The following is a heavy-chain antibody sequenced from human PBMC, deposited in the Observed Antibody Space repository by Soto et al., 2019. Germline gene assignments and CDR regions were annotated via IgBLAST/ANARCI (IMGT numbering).Heavy chain of an antibody. V-gene: IGHV1-3*04. Sequence: QVHLVQSGAEVKQPGTSVKVSCKTSGYTFTRSALHWVRQAPGLRLEWVGWINSGNGNARYSQNFQGRVTMTRDISASTVFLELRNLRSEDTAIYYCAKAESFPSDTSGWGLDPWGQGTLVTVSS. CDR1: GYTFTRSA. CDR2: INSGNGNA. CDR3: AKAESFPSDTSGWGLDP. J-gene: IGHJ5*02. D-gene: IGHD3-22*01.